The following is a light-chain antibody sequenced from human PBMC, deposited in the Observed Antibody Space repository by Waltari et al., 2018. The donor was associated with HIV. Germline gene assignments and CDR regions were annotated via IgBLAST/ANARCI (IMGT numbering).Light chain of an antibody. CDR1: QSVSSSY. CDR3: QQYGSSPET. V-gene: IGKV3-20*01. Sequence: QSPGTLSLSPGERATLSCRASQSVSSSYLAWYQQKPGQAPRLLIYGASSRATGIPDRFSGSGSGTDFTLTISRLEPEDFAVYYCQQYGSSPETFGQGTKVEIK. CDR2: GAS. J-gene: IGKJ1*01.